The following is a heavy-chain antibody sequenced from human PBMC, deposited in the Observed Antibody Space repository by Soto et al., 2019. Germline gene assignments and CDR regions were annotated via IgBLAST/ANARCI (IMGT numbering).Heavy chain of an antibody. D-gene: IGHD3-10*01. CDR3: ARGVTMVRGVNKVYHYYRMDG. Sequence: ASVKVSCKASGYTLTVYYMHWVRQAPGQGLEWMGWINPNSGGTNYAQKFQGRVTMTRDTSISTAYMELSRLRSDDTAVYYCARGVTMVRGVNKVYHYYRMDGWGQGTTVTVSS. J-gene: IGHJ6*02. CDR1: GYTLTVYY. CDR2: INPNSGGT. V-gene: IGHV1-2*02.